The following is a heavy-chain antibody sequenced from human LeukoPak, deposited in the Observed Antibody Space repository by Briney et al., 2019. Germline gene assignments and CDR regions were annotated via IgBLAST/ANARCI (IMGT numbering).Heavy chain of an antibody. V-gene: IGHV4-34*01. CDR2: INHSGST. D-gene: IGHD3-3*02. CDR1: GGSFSGYY. CDR3: ARVLADQRRSFWFDP. Sequence: SETLSLTCAVYGGSFSGYYWSWIRQPPGKGLEWVGEINHSGSTNYNPSLKSRVTISVDTSKNQFSLKLSSVTAADTAVYYCARVLADQRRSFWFDPWGQGTLVTVSS. J-gene: IGHJ5*02.